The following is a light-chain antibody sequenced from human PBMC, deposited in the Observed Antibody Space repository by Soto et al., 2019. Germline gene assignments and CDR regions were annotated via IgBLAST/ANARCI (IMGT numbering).Light chain of an antibody. J-gene: IGKJ1*01. CDR3: QQYGSSHMT. CDR1: QSVSSSH. CDR2: GAS. V-gene: IGKV3-20*01. Sequence: EIVLTQSPGTLYLSPGERATLSCRASQSVSSSHLAWYQQKPGQAPRLLIYGASSRATGIPDRFSGSGSGTDFTLTISRLESDDFAVYYCQQYGSSHMTFGQGTKVEIK.